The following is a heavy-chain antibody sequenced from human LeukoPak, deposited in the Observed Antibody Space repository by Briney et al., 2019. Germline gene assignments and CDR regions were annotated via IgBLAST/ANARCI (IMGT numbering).Heavy chain of an antibody. J-gene: IGHJ4*02. CDR1: GGSISSYY. D-gene: IGHD2-2*01. CDR3: ARYVDCSSTSCQADNFDY. Sequence: SETLSLTCTVSGGSISSYYWSWIRQPPGKGLEWIGYIYYSGSTNYNPSLKSRVTISVDTSKNQFSLKLSSVTAADTAVYYCARYVDCSSTSCQADNFDYWGQGTLVTVSS. CDR2: IYYSGST. V-gene: IGHV4-59*08.